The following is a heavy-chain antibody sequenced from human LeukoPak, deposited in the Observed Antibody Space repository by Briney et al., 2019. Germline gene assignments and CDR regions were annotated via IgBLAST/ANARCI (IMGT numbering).Heavy chain of an antibody. CDR1: GFTFSSYG. CDR3: ARWIQQWQRYGMDV. J-gene: IGHJ6*04. V-gene: IGHV3-30*03. Sequence: GRSLRLSCAASGFTFSSYGMHWVRQAPGKGLEWVAVISYDGSNKYYADSVKGRFTISRDNSKNTLYLQMNSLRAEDTAVYYCARWIQQWQRYGMDVWGKGTTVTVSS. CDR2: ISYDGSNK. D-gene: IGHD5-18*01.